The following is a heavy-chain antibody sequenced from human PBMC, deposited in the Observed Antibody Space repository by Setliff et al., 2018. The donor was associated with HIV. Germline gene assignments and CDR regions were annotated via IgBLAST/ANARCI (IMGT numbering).Heavy chain of an antibody. Sequence: PSETLSLTCAVSGYSISIGYYWGWIRQPPGKGLEWIGNIYHSGSTYYNPSLKSRVTISVDTSKNRFSLKLSSVTAADTAVYYCARVRGRYYYHYAMDVWGQGTTVTVSS. CDR1: GYSISIGYY. J-gene: IGHJ6*02. CDR3: ARVRGRYYYHYAMDV. D-gene: IGHD3-10*01. CDR2: IYHSGST. V-gene: IGHV4-38-2*01.